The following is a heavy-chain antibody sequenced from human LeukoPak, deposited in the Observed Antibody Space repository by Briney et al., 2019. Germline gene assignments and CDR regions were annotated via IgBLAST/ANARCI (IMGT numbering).Heavy chain of an antibody. CDR3: ARDRSDYYDSSGYENWFDP. V-gene: IGHV1-18*01. J-gene: IGHJ5*02. CDR1: GYTFTSYG. D-gene: IGHD3-22*01. CDR2: ISAYNGNT. Sequence: ASVKVSCKASGYTFTSYGISWVRQAPGQGLEWMGWISAYNGNTNYAQKLQGRVTMTTDTSTSTAHMELRSLRSDDTAVYYCARDRSDYYDSSGYENWFDPWGQGTLVTVSS.